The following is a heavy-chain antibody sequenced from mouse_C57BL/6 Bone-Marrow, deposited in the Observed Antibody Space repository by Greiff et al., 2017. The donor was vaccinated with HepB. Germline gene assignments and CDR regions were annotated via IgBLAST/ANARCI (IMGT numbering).Heavy chain of an antibody. CDR3: AMIYYDLYYAMDY. Sequence: EVKVVESEGGLVQPGSSMKLSCTASGFTFSDYYMAWVRQVPEKGLEWVANINYDGSSTYYLDSLKSRFIISRDNAKNILYLQMSSLKSEDTATYYCAMIYYDLYYAMDYWGQGTSVTVSS. V-gene: IGHV5-16*01. CDR2: INYDGSST. D-gene: IGHD2-4*01. CDR1: GFTFSDYY. J-gene: IGHJ4*01.